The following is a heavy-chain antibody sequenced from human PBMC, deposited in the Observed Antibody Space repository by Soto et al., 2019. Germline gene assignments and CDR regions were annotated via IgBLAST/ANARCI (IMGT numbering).Heavy chain of an antibody. V-gene: IGHV1-18*04. D-gene: IGHD3-9*01. J-gene: IGHJ4*02. CDR3: ATDLLTGYYNDY. CDR1: GYTFTSYG. CDR2: ISAYNGNT. Sequence: ASVKVSCKASGYTFTSYGISWVRQAPGQGLEWMGWISAYNGNTNYAQKLQGRVTMTTDTSTSTAYMELRSLRSDDTAVYYCATDLLTGYYNDYSGQGTLVTVSS.